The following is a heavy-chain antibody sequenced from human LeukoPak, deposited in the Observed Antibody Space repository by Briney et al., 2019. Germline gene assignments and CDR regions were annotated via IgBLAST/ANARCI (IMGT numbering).Heavy chain of an antibody. CDR2: ISSSSSYI. CDR1: GFTFSSYS. V-gene: IGHV3-21*01. Sequence: PGGSLRLSCAASGFTFSSYSMNWVRQAPGKGLEWVSSISSSSSYIYYADSVKGRFTISRDNAKNSLYLQMNSLRAEDTAVYYCARDQRIQLSSYAFDIWGQGTMVTVSS. CDR3: ARDQRIQLSSYAFDI. D-gene: IGHD5-18*01. J-gene: IGHJ3*02.